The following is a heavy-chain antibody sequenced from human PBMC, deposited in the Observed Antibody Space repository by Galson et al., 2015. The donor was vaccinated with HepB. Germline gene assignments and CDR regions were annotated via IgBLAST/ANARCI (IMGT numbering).Heavy chain of an antibody. D-gene: IGHD6-6*01. CDR1: GYTFTGYY. CDR2: INPNSGGT. Sequence: SVKVSCKASGYTFTGYYMHWVRQAPGQGLEWMGRINPNSGGTNYAQKFQGRVTMTRDTSISTAYMELSRLRSDDTAVYYCARGIYSSSSGFAFDIWGQGTMVTVSS. J-gene: IGHJ3*02. CDR3: ARGIYSSSSGFAFDI. V-gene: IGHV1-2*06.